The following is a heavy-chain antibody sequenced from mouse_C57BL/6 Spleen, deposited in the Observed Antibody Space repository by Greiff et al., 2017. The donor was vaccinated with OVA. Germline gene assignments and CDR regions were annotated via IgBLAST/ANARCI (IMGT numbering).Heavy chain of an antibody. J-gene: IGHJ2*01. V-gene: IGHV1-64*01. CDR2: IHPNSGST. Sequence: QVQLKQPGAELVKPGASVKLSCKASGYTFTSYWMHWVKQRPGQGLEWIGMIHPNSGSTNYNEKFKSKATLTVDKSSSTAYMQLSSLTSEDSAVYYCARARSTMVTTGYFDYWGQGTTLTVSS. D-gene: IGHD2-2*01. CDR1: GYTFTSYW. CDR3: ARARSTMVTTGYFDY.